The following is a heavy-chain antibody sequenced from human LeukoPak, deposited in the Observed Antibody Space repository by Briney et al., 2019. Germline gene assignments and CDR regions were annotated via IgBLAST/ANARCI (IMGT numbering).Heavy chain of an antibody. CDR3: ARDLEEREKGSRPFDP. D-gene: IGHD5-24*01. Sequence: SETLSLTCTVTGGSITTYYLSWIRQPPGKGLEWIGYIHYSGSANYNPSLKSRVTMSLDTSKNQFYLKLSSVTAADTAVYYCARDLEEREKGSRPFDPWGQGTLVTVSS. CDR2: IHYSGSA. CDR1: GGSITTYY. J-gene: IGHJ5*02. V-gene: IGHV4-59*01.